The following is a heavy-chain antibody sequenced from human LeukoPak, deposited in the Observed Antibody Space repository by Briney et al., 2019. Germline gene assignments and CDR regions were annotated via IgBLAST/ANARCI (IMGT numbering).Heavy chain of an antibody. CDR2: ISGSGGST. CDR1: GFTFSGYS. D-gene: IGHD3-10*01. J-gene: IGHJ4*02. V-gene: IGHV3-23*01. CDR3: AKDYYGSGSFDYFDY. Sequence: PGGSLRLSCAASGFTFSGYSMSWVRQAPGKGLEWVSAISGSGGSTYYADSVKGRFTISRDNSKNTLYLQMNSLRAEDTAVYYCAKDYYGSGSFDYFDYWGQGTLVTVSS.